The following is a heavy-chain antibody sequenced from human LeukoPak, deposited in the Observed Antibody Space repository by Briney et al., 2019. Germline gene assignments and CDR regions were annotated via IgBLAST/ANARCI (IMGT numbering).Heavy chain of an antibody. CDR3: AREGYYDSSGFLGFYYYGMDV. D-gene: IGHD3-22*01. CDR2: ISSNGGST. CDR1: GFTFSSYA. J-gene: IGHJ6*02. V-gene: IGHV3-64*04. Sequence: PGGSLRLSCSASGFTFSSYAMHWVRQAPGKGLEYVSAISSNGGSTYYADSGKGRFTISRDNAKNSLYLQMNSLRAEDTAVCYCAREGYYDSSGFLGFYYYGMDVWGQGTTVIVSS.